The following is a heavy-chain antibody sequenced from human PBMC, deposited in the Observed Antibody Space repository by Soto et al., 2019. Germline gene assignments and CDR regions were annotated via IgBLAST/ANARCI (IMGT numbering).Heavy chain of an antibody. CDR3: ATNYGSGSPPFDY. CDR1: GGTFSSYT. V-gene: IGHV1-69*02. CDR2: SIPMLGMS. J-gene: IGHJ4*02. Sequence: QVQLVQSGPEVKKPGSSVRVSCTASGGTFSSYTINWVRQVPGHGPEWMGRSIPMLGMSNYAQKFQGRVMMIADKSTNTVYMELSSLRSEDTAIYYCATNYGSGSPPFDYWGQGTLVTVSS. D-gene: IGHD3-10*01.